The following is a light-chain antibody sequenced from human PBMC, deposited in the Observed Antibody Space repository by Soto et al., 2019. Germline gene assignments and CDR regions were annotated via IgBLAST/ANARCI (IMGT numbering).Light chain of an antibody. CDR2: KVS. Sequence: TPSPSTCTASVGDRVTITCLASQSVSSWVAWDHLQPGKAPKLLSYKVSTLETGVPSRFSGSGSGTEFTLTIISVQPDDFVSYYCQQDQSCSEPFGQGTKLAIK. J-gene: IGKJ1*01. CDR1: QSVSSW. V-gene: IGKV1-5*03. CDR3: QQDQSCSEP.